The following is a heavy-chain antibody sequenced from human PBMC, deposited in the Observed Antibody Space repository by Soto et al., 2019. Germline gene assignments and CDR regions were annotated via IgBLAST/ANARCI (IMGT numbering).Heavy chain of an antibody. D-gene: IGHD2-2*01. CDR2: IYHSGST. CDR3: ARGPRYCSSTSCSANYGMDV. Sequence: QVQLQESGPGLVKPSGTLSLTCAVSGGSISSSNWWSWVRQPPGKGLEWIGEIYHSGSTNYNPSLKSRVTISVDKSKTQFSLKLSSVTAADTAVYYCARGPRYCSSTSCSANYGMDVWGQGTTVTVSS. V-gene: IGHV4-4*02. J-gene: IGHJ6*02. CDR1: GGSISSSNW.